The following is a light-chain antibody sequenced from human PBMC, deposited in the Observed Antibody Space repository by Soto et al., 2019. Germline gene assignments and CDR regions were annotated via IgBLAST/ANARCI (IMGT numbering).Light chain of an antibody. CDR1: QTVSTSY. Sequence: EIMLTQSPGTLSLSPGDRATLSCRASQTVSTSYLAWYQQKPGQAPRLLIYGSSSRATGIPGRFSGSGSGTDFTLTISRPEPEDFAVYFCQQYVSSPYTFGQGTKLEIK. CDR3: QQYVSSPYT. V-gene: IGKV3-20*01. J-gene: IGKJ2*01. CDR2: GSS.